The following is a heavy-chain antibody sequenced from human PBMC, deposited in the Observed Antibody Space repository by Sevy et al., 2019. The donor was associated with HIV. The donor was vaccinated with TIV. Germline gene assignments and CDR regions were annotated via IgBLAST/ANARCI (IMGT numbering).Heavy chain of an antibody. CDR2: IRFDGTIQ. V-gene: IGHV3-30*02. J-gene: IGHJ6*02. CDR3: AKVLHIVVVPAAIDYYYGMDV. D-gene: IGHD2-2*01. CDR1: GFTFSTYG. Sequence: GGSLRLSCAASGFTFSTYGMHWVRQAPGKGLEWVAFIRFDGTIQYYTDSVKGRLTISRDNSKNTLYMKMKSRRAEDTAVYFCAKVLHIVVVPAAIDYYYGMDVWGQGTTVTVSS.